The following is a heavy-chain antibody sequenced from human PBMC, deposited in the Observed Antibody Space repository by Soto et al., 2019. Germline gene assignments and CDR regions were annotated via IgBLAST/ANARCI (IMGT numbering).Heavy chain of an antibody. Sequence: SETLSLTCTFSGFSISSSSYYWGWIRQPPGKGLEWIGSIYYSGSTYYNPSLKSRVTISVDTSKNQFSLKLSSVTAADTAVYYCAGHMYYYDSSGYYYFDYWGQGTQVTVSS. CDR3: AGHMYYYDSSGYYYFDY. V-gene: IGHV4-39*01. CDR1: GFSISSSSYY. D-gene: IGHD3-22*01. CDR2: IYYSGST. J-gene: IGHJ4*02.